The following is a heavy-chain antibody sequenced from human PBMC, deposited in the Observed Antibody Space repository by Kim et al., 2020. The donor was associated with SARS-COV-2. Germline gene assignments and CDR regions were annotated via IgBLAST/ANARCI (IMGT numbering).Heavy chain of an antibody. CDR3: ARDSGAGYGYNYGLDV. V-gene: IGHV3-30*04. Sequence: GGSLRLSCAAFGFTFSRYAMNWVRQAPGKGPEGVALISKDGSDKYYPDPVKGRFTISRDNSKNMQYLEMNGLRAEDTAVYYCARDSGAGYGYNYGLDVWGQGTTVIVSS. CDR1: GFTFSRYA. D-gene: IGHD5-18*01. CDR2: ISKDGSDK. J-gene: IGHJ6*02.